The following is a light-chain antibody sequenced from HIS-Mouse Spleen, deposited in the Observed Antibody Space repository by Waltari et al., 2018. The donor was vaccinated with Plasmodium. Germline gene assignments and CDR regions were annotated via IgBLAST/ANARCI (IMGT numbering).Light chain of an antibody. Sequence: SYELTQPSSVSVSPGQPARNTCSGDVLAKKYARWFQQKPGQAPVLVIYKDSERPSGIPERFSGSSSGTTVTLTISGAQVEDEADYYCYSAADNNRVFGGGTKLTVL. CDR3: YSAADNNRV. CDR1: VLAKKY. CDR2: KDS. V-gene: IGLV3-27*01. J-gene: IGLJ3*02.